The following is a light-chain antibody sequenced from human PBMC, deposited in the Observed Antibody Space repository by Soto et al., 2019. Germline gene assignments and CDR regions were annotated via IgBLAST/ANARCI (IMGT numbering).Light chain of an antibody. Sequence: TQVTQSPSSLSASVGDRVTITCRTSQTISRYLNWYQQKPGKAPKLLISAASSLQSGVPSRFSGSGSGTDFTLTISSLQPEDFATYYCQQSYSTLTFGPGTKVDIK. CDR3: QQSYSTLT. CDR1: QTISRY. V-gene: IGKV1-39*01. CDR2: AAS. J-gene: IGKJ3*01.